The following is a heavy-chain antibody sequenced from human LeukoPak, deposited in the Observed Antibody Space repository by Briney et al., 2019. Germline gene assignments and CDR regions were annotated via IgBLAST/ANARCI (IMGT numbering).Heavy chain of an antibody. J-gene: IGHJ4*02. CDR2: IRYDGSNK. D-gene: IGHD3-22*01. V-gene: IGHV3-30*02. CDR1: GFTFSDYS. CDR3: AKDPTHYRVWDYYETIGLSY. Sequence: GGSLRLSCAASGFTFSDYSMNWVRQAPGKGLEWVAFIRYDGSNKYYADSVKGRFTISRDNSKDTLNLQMNSLRAEDTAVYYCAKDPTHYRVWDYYETIGLSYWGQGTLVTVSS.